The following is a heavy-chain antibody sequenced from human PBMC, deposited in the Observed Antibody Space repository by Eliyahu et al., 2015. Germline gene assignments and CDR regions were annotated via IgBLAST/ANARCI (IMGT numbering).Heavy chain of an antibody. CDR2: ISWNSGSI. J-gene: IGHJ4*02. CDR3: AKDSGGSSLDY. V-gene: IGHV3-9*01. D-gene: IGHD6-13*01. CDR1: GFTFDXYA. Sequence: EVQLVESGGGLVQPGRSLRLSCAAXGFTFDXYAMHWVRQAPGKGLEWVSGISWNSGSIGYADSVKGRFTISRDNAKNSLYLQMNSLRAEDTALYYCAKDSGGSSLDYWGQGTLVTVSS.